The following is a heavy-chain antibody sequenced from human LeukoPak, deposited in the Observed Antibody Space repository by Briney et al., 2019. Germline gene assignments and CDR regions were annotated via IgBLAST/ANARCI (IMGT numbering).Heavy chain of an antibody. D-gene: IGHD2-8*01. Sequence: SVKVSCKASGGTFNYYTINWVRQAPGQGLEWMGRIVPMFGIPGYAQKFQGRVTLTADKSTSTAYMELSSLRSEDTAMYYCAIMGGSTTRAVDYWAQGTLVTVSS. CDR1: GGTFNYYT. J-gene: IGHJ4*02. CDR3: AIMGGSTTRAVDY. V-gene: IGHV1-69*02. CDR2: IVPMFGIP.